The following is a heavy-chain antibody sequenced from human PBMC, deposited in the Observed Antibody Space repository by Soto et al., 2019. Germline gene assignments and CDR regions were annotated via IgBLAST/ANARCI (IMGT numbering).Heavy chain of an antibody. CDR1: GGSISSSIYY. J-gene: IGHJ3*01. Sequence: PSETLSLTCTVSGGSISSSIYYWGWIRQPPGKGLQWVGSVYHSGSTYYNPSLRSRVTISVDTSKNQFSLRLSSMTAADTAVYYCARPVGVEQQLVHDAFDLWGQGTMVTVSS. D-gene: IGHD6-13*01. CDR3: ARPVGVEQQLVHDAFDL. CDR2: VYHSGST. V-gene: IGHV4-39*01.